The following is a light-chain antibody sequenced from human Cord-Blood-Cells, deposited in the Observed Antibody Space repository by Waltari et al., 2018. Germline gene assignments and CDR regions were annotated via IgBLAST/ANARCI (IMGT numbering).Light chain of an antibody. CDR3: QSYDSSLSGYVV. V-gene: IGLV1-40*01. CDR2: GNS. J-gene: IGLJ2*01. Sequence: QSVLTQPPSVSGAPGQRVTISCTGSSSHIGAGSAVHWYQHLPGTAPKLLIYGNSNRPSGAPDRFSGSKSGTSASLAITGLQAEDEADYYCQSYDSSLSGYVVFGGGTKLTVL. CDR1: SSHIGAGSA.